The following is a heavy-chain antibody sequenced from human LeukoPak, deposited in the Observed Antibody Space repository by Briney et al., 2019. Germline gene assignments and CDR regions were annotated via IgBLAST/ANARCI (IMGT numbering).Heavy chain of an antibody. CDR2: INPNSGGT. Sequence: ASVKVSCKASGYTFTGYYMHWVRQAPGQGLEWMGWINPNSGGTNYAQKFQGRVTMTRDTSISTAYMELSRLRSDDTAVYYCARDHGYGSGSYSNWFDPWAREPWSPSPQ. CDR1: GYTFTGYY. D-gene: IGHD3-10*01. V-gene: IGHV1-2*02. J-gene: IGHJ5*02. CDR3: ARDHGYGSGSYSNWFDP.